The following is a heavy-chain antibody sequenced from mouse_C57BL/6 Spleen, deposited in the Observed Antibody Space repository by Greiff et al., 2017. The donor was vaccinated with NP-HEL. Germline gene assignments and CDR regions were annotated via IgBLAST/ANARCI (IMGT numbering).Heavy chain of an antibody. V-gene: IGHV7-3*01. CDR1: GFTFTDYY. CDR3: ASHTYSFMDY. CDR2: IRNKANGYTT. D-gene: IGHD2-10*01. Sequence: MLVESGGGLVQPGGSLSLSCAASGFTFTDYYMSWVRQPPGKALEWLGFIRNKANGYTTEYSASVKGRFTISRDNSQSILYLQMNALRAEDSATYYCASHTYSFMDYWGQGTSVTVSS. J-gene: IGHJ4*01.